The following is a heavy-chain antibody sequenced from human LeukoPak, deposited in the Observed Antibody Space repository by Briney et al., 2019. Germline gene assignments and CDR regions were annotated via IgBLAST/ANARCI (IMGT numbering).Heavy chain of an antibody. Sequence: ASVKVSCKASGGTFRSNAISWVRQAPGQGLEWMGGIIPIFGTANYAQKFQGRVTITADESTSTAYMELSSLRSEDTAVYYCARDQGDYGYFDLWGRGTLVTVSS. CDR3: ARDQGDYGYFDL. CDR2: IIPIFGTA. CDR1: GGTFRSNA. D-gene: IGHD2-21*01. V-gene: IGHV1-69*01. J-gene: IGHJ2*01.